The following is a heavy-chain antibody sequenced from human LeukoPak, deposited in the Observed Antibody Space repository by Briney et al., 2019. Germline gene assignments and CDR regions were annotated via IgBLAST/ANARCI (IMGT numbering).Heavy chain of an antibody. CDR3: ARHVLDSSASDY. Sequence: PGGSLRLSCKGSGYSFTSYWIGWVRQMPGKGLEWMGIIYPGDSDTRYSPSFQGQVTISADKSISTAYLQWSSLKASDPAMYYCARHVLDSSASDYWGQGTLVTVSS. V-gene: IGHV5-51*01. CDR2: IYPGDSDT. D-gene: IGHD3-22*01. J-gene: IGHJ4*02. CDR1: GYSFTSYW.